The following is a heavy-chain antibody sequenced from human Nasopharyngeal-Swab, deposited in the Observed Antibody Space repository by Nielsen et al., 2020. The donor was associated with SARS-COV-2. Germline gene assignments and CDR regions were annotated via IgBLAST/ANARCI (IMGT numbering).Heavy chain of an antibody. Sequence: GALRLSCAASGFTFSSYAMSWVRQAPGKGLEWVSGVSGSGGPTKYADSVKGRFTISRDNSKNQLYLQMQSLRVEDTAVYYCAKDRYSCCGACYFSGFDYWGLGTLVTVSS. V-gene: IGHV3-23*01. CDR3: AKDRYSCCGACYFSGFDY. J-gene: IGHJ4*02. CDR1: GFTFSSYA. CDR2: VSGSGGPT. D-gene: IGHD2-21*02.